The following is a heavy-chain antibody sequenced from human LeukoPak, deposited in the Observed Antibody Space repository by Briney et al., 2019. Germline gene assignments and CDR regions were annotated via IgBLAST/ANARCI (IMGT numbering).Heavy chain of an antibody. Sequence: SETLSLTCTVSGGTIGSINYYWAWIRQPPGKGLEWIGTIYYSGSTYYNPSLKSRVTLSTGTSETQFSLKLTFVTAADTAVYYCARQQRYYYGSGPQLLSWFDPWGQGTQVTVSS. CDR1: GGTIGSINYY. V-gene: IGHV4-39*01. D-gene: IGHD3-10*01. CDR2: IYYSGST. J-gene: IGHJ5*02. CDR3: ARQQRYYYGSGPQLLSWFDP.